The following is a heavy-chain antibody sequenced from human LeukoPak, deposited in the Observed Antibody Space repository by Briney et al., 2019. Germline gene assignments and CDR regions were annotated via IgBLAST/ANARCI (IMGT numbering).Heavy chain of an antibody. CDR1: GFTFSTYN. CDR3: ARDQAGSYRSAFDY. CDR2: ISSSSRNI. J-gene: IGHJ4*02. Sequence: PGGSLRLSCAVSGFTFSTYNMNWVRQAPGKGLEWVSCISSSSRNIYYADSVKGRFTISRDNAKNSLYLQMNSLRAEDTAVYYCARDQAGSYRSAFDYWGQGTLVTVSS. D-gene: IGHD3-10*01. V-gene: IGHV3-21*01.